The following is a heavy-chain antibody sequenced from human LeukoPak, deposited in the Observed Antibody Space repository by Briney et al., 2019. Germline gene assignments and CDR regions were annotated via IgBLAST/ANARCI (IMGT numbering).Heavy chain of an antibody. CDR2: INHSGST. D-gene: IGHD1-26*01. CDR3: ARGRSMGGTYVDY. Sequence: SETLSLTCAVYGGSFSGYYWSWIRQPPGKGLAWIGEINHSGSTNDNPSLKSRVPIPVDTSKNQFSLKLNAVPAGGAAVYYCARGRSMGGTYVDYWGQGTLVTVSS. V-gene: IGHV4-34*01. J-gene: IGHJ4*02. CDR1: GGSFSGYY.